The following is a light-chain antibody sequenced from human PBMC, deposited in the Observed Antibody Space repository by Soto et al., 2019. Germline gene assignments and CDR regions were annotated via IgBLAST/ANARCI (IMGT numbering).Light chain of an antibody. CDR2: EVT. Sequence: QSALTQPASVSGSPGQSITISCTGTNNDIGGHNHVSWYQQHPGNSPKLIIYEVTGRPSGVSNRFSASKSGTTASLTISGLQAEDEAGYYCCSYAGIITWVCGGGTKLTVL. CDR3: CSYAGIITWV. CDR1: NNDIGGHNH. J-gene: IGLJ3*02. V-gene: IGLV2-23*02.